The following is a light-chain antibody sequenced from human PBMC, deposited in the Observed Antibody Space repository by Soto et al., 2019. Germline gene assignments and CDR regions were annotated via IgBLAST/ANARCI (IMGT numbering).Light chain of an antibody. V-gene: IGKV1-5*03. CDR1: QTISSW. CDR3: QQLFDSPIT. CDR2: KAS. J-gene: IGKJ5*01. Sequence: DIQMTQSPSTPSGSVGDRVTITCRASQTISSWLAWYQQKPGKAPKLLIYKASTLKSGVPSRFSGTVSGTEFSLTITSLQPEDVATYYGQQLFDSPITFSQGTRLEIK.